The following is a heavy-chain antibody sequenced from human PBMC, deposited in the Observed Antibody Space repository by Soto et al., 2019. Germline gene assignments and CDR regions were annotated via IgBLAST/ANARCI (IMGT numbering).Heavy chain of an antibody. Sequence: SETLSLTCTVSGGSISSGGYYWSWIRQHPGKGLEWIGYIYYSGSTYYNPSLKSRVTISVDTSKNQFSLKLSSVTAADTAVYYCARGNPRRAVHWGQGTLVTVSS. D-gene: IGHD1-1*01. V-gene: IGHV4-31*03. J-gene: IGHJ4*02. CDR3: ARGNPRRAVH. CDR2: IYYSGST. CDR1: GGSISSGGYY.